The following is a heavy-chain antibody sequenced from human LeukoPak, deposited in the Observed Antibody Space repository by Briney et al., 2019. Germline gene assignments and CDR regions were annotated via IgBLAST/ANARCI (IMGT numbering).Heavy chain of an antibody. CDR1: GGTFSSYA. J-gene: IGHJ6*02. CDR3: ARAAVRMTTVPTSLYYYYGMDV. V-gene: IGHV1-69*13. Sequence: ASVKVSCKASGGTFSSYAISWVRQAPGHGLEWMGGIIPIFGTANYAQKFQDRVTITADESTSTAYMELSSLRSEDTAVYYCARAAVRMTTVPTSLYYYYGMDVWGQGTTVTVSS. D-gene: IGHD4-17*01. CDR2: IIPIFGTA.